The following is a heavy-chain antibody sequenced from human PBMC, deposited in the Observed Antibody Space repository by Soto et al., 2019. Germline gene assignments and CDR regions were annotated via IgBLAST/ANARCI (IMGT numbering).Heavy chain of an antibody. V-gene: IGHV1-46*02. CDR2: INLRGGTT. CDR1: GYNFNQYY. Sequence: QVQLVQSGPEVRKPGASARLSCATSGYNFNQYYIHCARPAPGQGLEGMGIINLRGGTTEYAHKFRGRVTVTGATSTRTAYMESSSLRSEDTAVYFCARGADDSDVPRWDHWGQGTLITVSS. CDR3: ARGADDSDVPRWDH. J-gene: IGHJ4*02. D-gene: IGHD4-17*01.